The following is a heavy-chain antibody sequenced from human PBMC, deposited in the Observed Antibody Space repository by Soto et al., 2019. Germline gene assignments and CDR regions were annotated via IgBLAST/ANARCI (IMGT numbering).Heavy chain of an antibody. V-gene: IGHV3-74*01. J-gene: IGHJ5*02. D-gene: IGHD2-21*02. CDR3: LIASCGGDCSA. CDR2: INSDGSST. Sequence: EVPLVESGGGLVQPGGSLRLSCAASGFTFSTNWMHWVRQAPGKGLVWVSRINSDGSSTSYADSVKGRFTVSRDNAKSTLSLHVNSLTADDTAIYYCLIASCGGDCSAWGQGTPVTVSS. CDR1: GFTFSTNW.